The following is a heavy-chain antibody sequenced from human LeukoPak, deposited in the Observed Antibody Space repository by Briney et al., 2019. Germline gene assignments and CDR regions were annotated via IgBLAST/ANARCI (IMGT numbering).Heavy chain of an antibody. Sequence: GASVKVFCKPSGYTFTNYGISWVRQAPGQGLEWMGWISTYNGNTNYAQKFQGRVAMTTDTSTSTGYMELRSLRSDDTAVYYCTRSTPNDYYYYFMDVWGKGTTVTISS. J-gene: IGHJ6*03. V-gene: IGHV1-18*01. CDR2: ISTYNGNT. CDR1: GYTFTNYG. CDR3: TRSTPNDYYYYFMDV.